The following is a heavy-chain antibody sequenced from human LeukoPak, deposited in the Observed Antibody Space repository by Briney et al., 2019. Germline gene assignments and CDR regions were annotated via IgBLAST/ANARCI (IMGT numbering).Heavy chain of an antibody. J-gene: IGHJ4*02. V-gene: IGHV3-74*01. Sequence: GGSLRLSCAASGFTFSNNWMHWVRHAPGKGLVWVSRINSDGRTTTYADTVKGRFTISRDNAKNTLYLQMNSLRAEDTAVYYCAMIKEGWGQGTLVTVSS. CDR2: INSDGRTT. CDR3: AMIKEG. D-gene: IGHD3-22*01. CDR1: GFTFSNNW.